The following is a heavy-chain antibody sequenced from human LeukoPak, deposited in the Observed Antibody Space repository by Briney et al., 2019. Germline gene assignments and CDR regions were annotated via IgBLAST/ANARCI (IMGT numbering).Heavy chain of an antibody. Sequence: VPSVKVSCKASGYTFTSYGISWVRQAPGQGLEWMGWISAYNGNTHYAQKLQGRVTMTTDTSTSTAYMELRSVRSDDTAVYYCARSRYDYVRGSYRHPFDDSGQGTLVTVSS. CDR1: GYTFTSYG. CDR2: ISAYNGNT. V-gene: IGHV1-18*01. D-gene: IGHD3-16*02. J-gene: IGHJ4*02. CDR3: ARSRYDYVRGSYRHPFDD.